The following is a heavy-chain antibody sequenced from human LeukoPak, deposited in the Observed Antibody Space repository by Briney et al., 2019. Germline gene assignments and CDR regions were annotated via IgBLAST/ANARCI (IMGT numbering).Heavy chain of an antibody. J-gene: IGHJ4*02. CDR1: GFAVSGTH. D-gene: IGHD3-16*01. V-gene: IGHV3-53*01. Sequence: PGGSLRLSCAASGFAVSGTHMSWVRQAPGKGLEWVSAMYTGGTTYYSDSVEGRFTISRDTSKNTLYLQMDSLRVEDTAVYCCARDQATSGGGLDSWGQGTLVTVSS. CDR2: MYTGGTT. CDR3: ARDQATSGGGLDS.